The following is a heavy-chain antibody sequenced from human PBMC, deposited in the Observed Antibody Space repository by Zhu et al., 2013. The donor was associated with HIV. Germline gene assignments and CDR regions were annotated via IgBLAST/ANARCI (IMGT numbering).Heavy chain of an antibody. CDR3: ALGRQSRLTNYFDP. CDR2: VDPSSGVA. D-gene: IGHD3-16*01. Sequence: QDRLVQSGVEVKKPGASVRVSCRASGYMFINYGIAWVRQGPGRGLEWMGWVDPSSGVAIPARKFRGRVTMTWDTSFNTAYLDVSGLTSQDTAVYFCALGRQSRLTNYFDPWGQGALVTVSS. CDR1: GYMFINYG. J-gene: IGHJ5*02. V-gene: IGHV1-2*02.